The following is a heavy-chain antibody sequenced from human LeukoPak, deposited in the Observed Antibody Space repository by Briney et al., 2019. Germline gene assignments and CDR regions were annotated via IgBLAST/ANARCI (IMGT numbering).Heavy chain of an antibody. CDR3: ARGEMATILNPFDY. V-gene: IGHV3-21*01. D-gene: IGHD5-24*01. J-gene: IGHJ4*02. CDR2: ISSSSSYI. Sequence: GGSLRLSCAASGFTFSSYSMNWVRQAPGKGLEWVSSISSSSSYIYYADPVKGRFTISRDNAKNSLYLQMNSLRAEDTAVYYCARGEMATILNPFDYWGQGTLVTVSS. CDR1: GFTFSSYS.